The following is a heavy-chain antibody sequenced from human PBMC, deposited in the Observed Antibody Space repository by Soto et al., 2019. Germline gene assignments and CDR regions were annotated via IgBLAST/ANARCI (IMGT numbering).Heavy chain of an antibody. CDR1: GFTFSSYG. CDR3: ARDPSGVYFDY. Sequence: GGSLRLSCAASGFTFSSYGMHWVRQAPGKGLEWVAVIWYDGSNKYYADSVKGRFTISRDNSKNTLYLQMNSLRAEDTAVYYCARDPSGVYFDYWGQGTQDTVSS. J-gene: IGHJ4*02. V-gene: IGHV3-33*01. CDR2: IWYDGSNK. D-gene: IGHD2-8*01.